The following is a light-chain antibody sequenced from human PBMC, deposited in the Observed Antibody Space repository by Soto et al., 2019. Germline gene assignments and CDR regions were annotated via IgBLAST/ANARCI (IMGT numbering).Light chain of an antibody. V-gene: IGKV3-15*01. CDR3: QQYNTRQT. CDR2: HAS. CDR1: QSVGSN. Sequence: EIAMTQSPATLSVSPGERATLSCRASQSVGSNLAWYQQIPGQAPRLLIYHASTRATGIPARFSGSGSGTEFTLTISSLQSEDFAVYYCQQYNTRQTFGQGTKVE. J-gene: IGKJ1*01.